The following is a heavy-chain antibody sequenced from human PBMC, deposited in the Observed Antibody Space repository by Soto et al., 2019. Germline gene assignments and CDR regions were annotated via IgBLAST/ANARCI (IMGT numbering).Heavy chain of an antibody. D-gene: IGHD3-22*01. CDR1: GASGKSDSFD. V-gene: IGHV4-61*01. J-gene: IGHJ4*02. Sequence: ESLSPTCPVSGASGKSDSFDWSWVQQPPGKGLAWIAFIYHSGSTNSNTSLTSRVLISVDTPTTRFSLKMSSVTAADTAIYSCASAPYANSGYYAENYPDYWGQGPLVIVSS. CDR3: ASAPYANSGYYAENYPDY. CDR2: IYHSGST.